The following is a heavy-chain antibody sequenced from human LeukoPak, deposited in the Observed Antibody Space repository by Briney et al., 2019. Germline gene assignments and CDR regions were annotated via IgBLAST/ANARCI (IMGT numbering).Heavy chain of an antibody. V-gene: IGHV4-31*03. CDR1: GGSISSGGYY. CDR3: ARVGYGDYRLY. Sequence: SETLSLTCTVSGGSISSGGYYWSWIRQHPGKGLEWIGYIYYSGSTYYNPSLKSRVTISVDTSKNQFSLKLSSVTAADTAVHYCARVGYGDYRLYWGQGTLVTVSS. J-gene: IGHJ4*02. CDR2: IYYSGST. D-gene: IGHD4-17*01.